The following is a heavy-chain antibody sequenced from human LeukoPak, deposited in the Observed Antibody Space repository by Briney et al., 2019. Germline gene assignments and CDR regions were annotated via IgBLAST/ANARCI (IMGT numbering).Heavy chain of an antibody. V-gene: IGHV3-53*01. Sequence: GGSLRLSCAASGFTVSSNYMNWVRQAPGKGLEWVSVIYSGGNTYYADSVKGRFTISRDNSQNTVYLQMNSLRADDTAVYYCARCRDGYNFDYWGRGTLVTFS. CDR3: ARCRDGYNFDY. CDR1: GFTVSSNY. J-gene: IGHJ4*02. D-gene: IGHD5-24*01. CDR2: IYSGGNT.